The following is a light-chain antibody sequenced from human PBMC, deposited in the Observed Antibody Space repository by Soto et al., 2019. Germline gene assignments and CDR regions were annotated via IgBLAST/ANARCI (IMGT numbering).Light chain of an antibody. CDR1: QGISHY. V-gene: IGKV1-27*01. CDR3: QKYNNAPRT. J-gene: IGKJ1*01. Sequence: DIQMAQSPSSLSASVGDRVTISCRASQGISHYLAWYQQKPGKVPKLLIYAASTLQSGVPSRFSGSGSGTDFTLTISNLQPEDVATYYCQKYNNAPRTFGQGTKVDIK. CDR2: AAS.